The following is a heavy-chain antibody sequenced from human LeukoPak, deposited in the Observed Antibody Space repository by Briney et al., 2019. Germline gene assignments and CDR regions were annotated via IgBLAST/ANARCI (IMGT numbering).Heavy chain of an antibody. V-gene: IGHV2-5*01. CDR1: GFSLSTSGVA. J-gene: IGHJ4*02. CDR2: IYWNDDK. D-gene: IGHD5-24*01. CDR3: ARIRGDAYIPYYFDY. Sequence: SGPTLVKPTQTLTLTCTFSGFSLSTSGVAVGWIRQPTGKALEWLALIYWNDDKRYSPSLKSRLTITKDTSKNQVVLTMTNMDPVDTATYYCARIRGDAYIPYYFDYWGQGTLVTVSS.